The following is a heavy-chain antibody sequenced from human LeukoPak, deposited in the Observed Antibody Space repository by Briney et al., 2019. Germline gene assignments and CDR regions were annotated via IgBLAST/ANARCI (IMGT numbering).Heavy chain of an antibody. D-gene: IGHD6-19*01. CDR1: GFTFSSYW. CDR2: INQDGSEK. J-gene: IGHJ3*02. V-gene: IGHV3-7*01. Sequence: GGSLRLSCAASGFTFSSYWMSWVRQAPGKGLEWVANINQDGSEKYHVDSVKGRFTISRDNAKNSLYLQMNSLRADDTAVYYCARALQWLATDAFDIWGQGTMVTVSS. CDR3: ARALQWLATDAFDI.